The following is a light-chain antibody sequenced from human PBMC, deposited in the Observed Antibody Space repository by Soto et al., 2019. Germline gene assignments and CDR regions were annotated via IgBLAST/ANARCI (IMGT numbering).Light chain of an antibody. CDR1: QSVDSAF. V-gene: IGKV3-20*01. Sequence: EIVLTQSPGSLSLYLGERATLSCRASQSVDSAFFAWYQQKPGQPPRLLMYGASRRTTGIPDRFSGSGPGTDFTLTISRLEPDDFAVYYCQQYASSLTFRPGTKVE. CDR2: GAS. J-gene: IGKJ1*01. CDR3: QQYASSLT.